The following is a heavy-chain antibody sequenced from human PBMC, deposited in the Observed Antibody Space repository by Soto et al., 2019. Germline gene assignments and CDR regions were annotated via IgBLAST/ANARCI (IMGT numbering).Heavy chain of an antibody. J-gene: IGHJ6*02. CDR1: GFTFSSYG. CDR3: VKDELYYFGSGSFCGSGDYGEEV. Sequence: GGSLRLSCAASGFTFSSYGMHWVRQAPGKGLERVAVISYDAIKKYYADSVKGRFTISRDNSKNTLYLQMSSLRAEDTAVYYCVKDELYYFGSGSFCGSGDYGEEVWGQG. CDR2: ISYDAIKK. V-gene: IGHV3-30*18. D-gene: IGHD3-10*01.